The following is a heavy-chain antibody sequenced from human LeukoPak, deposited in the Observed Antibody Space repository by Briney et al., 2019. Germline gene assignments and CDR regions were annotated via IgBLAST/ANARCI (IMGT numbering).Heavy chain of an antibody. CDR3: ARDGTVTKRLWYFDL. CDR1: GFTFSSYS. Sequence: SGGSLRLSCAASGFTFSSYSMNWVRQAPGKGLEWVSSITSSSSYIYYADSVKGRFTISRDNAKNSLYLQMNSLRAEDTAVYYCARDGTVTKRLWYFDLWGRGTLVTVSS. V-gene: IGHV3-21*01. CDR2: ITSSSSYI. J-gene: IGHJ2*01. D-gene: IGHD4-17*01.